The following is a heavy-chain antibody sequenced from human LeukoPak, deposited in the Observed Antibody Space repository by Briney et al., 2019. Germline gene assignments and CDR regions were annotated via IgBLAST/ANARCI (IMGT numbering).Heavy chain of an antibody. CDR1: GGSISSGDYY. D-gene: IGHD3-22*01. Sequence: PSETLSLTCTVSGGSISSGDYYRSWIRQPPGKGLEWIGYIYYSGSTYYNPSLKSRVTISVDTSKNQFSLKLSSVTAADTAVYYCARYSSGYYYHSTSFDYWGQGTLVTVSS. V-gene: IGHV4-30-4*01. CDR3: ARYSSGYYYHSTSFDY. CDR2: IYYSGST. J-gene: IGHJ4*02.